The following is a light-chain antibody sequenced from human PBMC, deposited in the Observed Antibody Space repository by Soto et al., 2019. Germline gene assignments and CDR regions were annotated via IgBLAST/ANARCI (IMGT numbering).Light chain of an antibody. J-gene: IGKJ5*01. CDR2: GAS. V-gene: IGKV3-15*01. CDR3: QQYTNWPPNT. Sequence: EILMTQSPDTLSVSPGESATLSCRASQRVYSSLAWYQQRPGQAPRLLIYGASTRATGVPARFSGRGSGTEFTLTISSLQSEDFAVYYCQQYTNWPPNTFGQGTRLEIK. CDR1: QRVYSS.